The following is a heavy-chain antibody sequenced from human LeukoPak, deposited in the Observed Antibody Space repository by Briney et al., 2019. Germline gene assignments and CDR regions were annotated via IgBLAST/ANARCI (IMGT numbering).Heavy chain of an antibody. D-gene: IGHD1-26*01. CDR1: GFTFSNAW. CDR2: IKSKTDGGTT. Sequence: PGGSLRLSCAASGFTFSNAWMSWVRQAPGKGLEWVGRIKSKTDGGTTDYAAPVKGRFTISRDDSKNTLYLQMNSLKTEDTAVYYCTTQYSGSPLGRYWGQGTLVTVSS. J-gene: IGHJ4*02. CDR3: TTQYSGSPLGRY. V-gene: IGHV3-15*01.